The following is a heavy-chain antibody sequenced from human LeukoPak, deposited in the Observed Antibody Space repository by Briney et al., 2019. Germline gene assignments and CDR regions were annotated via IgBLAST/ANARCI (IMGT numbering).Heavy chain of an antibody. J-gene: IGHJ4*02. V-gene: IGHV3-23*01. CDR1: GFTFSSYG. Sequence: GGSLRLSCAASGFTFSSYGMHWVRQAPGRGLEWVSAISGSGGSTYYADSVKGRFTISRDNSKNTLYLQMNSLRAEDTAVYYCAKAPSFGVGELNRWGQGTLVTVSS. CDR3: AKAPSFGVGELNR. D-gene: IGHD3-10*01. CDR2: ISGSGGST.